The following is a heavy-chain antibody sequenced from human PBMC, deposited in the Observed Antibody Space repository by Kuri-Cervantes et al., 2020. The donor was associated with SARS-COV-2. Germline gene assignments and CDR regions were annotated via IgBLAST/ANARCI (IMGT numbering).Heavy chain of an antibody. CDR3: ARGKVSGTYFGYFDY. J-gene: IGHJ4*02. CDR1: GFTFSSYA. Sequence: ETLSLTCAASGFTFSSYAMSWVRQAPGKGLEWVSAISGSGGSTYYADSVKGRFTISRDNSKNTLYLQMNSLRAEDTAVYYCARGKVSGTYFGYFDYWGPGTRVTSSS. D-gene: IGHD1-26*01. V-gene: IGHV3-23*01. CDR2: ISGSGGST.